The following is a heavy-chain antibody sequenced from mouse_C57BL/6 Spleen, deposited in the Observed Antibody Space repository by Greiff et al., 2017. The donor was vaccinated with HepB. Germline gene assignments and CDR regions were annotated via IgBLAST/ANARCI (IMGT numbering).Heavy chain of an antibody. V-gene: IGHV5-4*01. CDR3: ARDANWDY. D-gene: IGHD4-1*01. CDR1: GFTFSSYA. J-gene: IGHJ2*01. Sequence: EVKLVESGGGLVKPGGSLKLSCAASGFTFSSYAMSWVRQTPEKRLEWVATISDGGSYTYYPDNVKGRFTISRDNAKNNRYLQMSHLKSEDTAMYYCARDANWDYWGQGTTLTVSS. CDR2: ISDGGSYT.